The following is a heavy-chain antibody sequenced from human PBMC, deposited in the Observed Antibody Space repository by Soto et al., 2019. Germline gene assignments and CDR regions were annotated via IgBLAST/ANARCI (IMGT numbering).Heavy chain of an antibody. J-gene: IGHJ4*02. Sequence: GSLRLSCAASGFTFSSYAMSWVRQAPGKGLEWVSAISGSGGSTYYADSVKGRFTISRDNSKNTLYLQMNSLRAEDTAVYYCASPGSGYSRPFDYWGQGTLVTVSS. D-gene: IGHD3-22*01. CDR1: GFTFSSYA. V-gene: IGHV3-23*01. CDR3: ASPGSGYSRPFDY. CDR2: ISGSGGST.